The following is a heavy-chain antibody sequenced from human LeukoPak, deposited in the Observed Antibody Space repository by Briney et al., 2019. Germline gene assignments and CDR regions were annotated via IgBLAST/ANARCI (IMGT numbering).Heavy chain of an antibody. CDR2: IYSGGST. V-gene: IGHV3-66*02. J-gene: IGHJ6*03. Sequence: GGSLRFSCAASGFTVSSNYLSWVRQAPGKGLEWVSVIYSGGSTYYADSVKGRFTISRDNSKNTLYLQMNSLRAEDTAVYYCARALNYYYYYMDVWGKGTTVTVSS. CDR3: ARALNYYYYYMDV. CDR1: GFTVSSNY.